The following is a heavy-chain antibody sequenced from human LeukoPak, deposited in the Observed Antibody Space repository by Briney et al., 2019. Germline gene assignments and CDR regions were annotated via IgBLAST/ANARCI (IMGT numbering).Heavy chain of an antibody. D-gene: IGHD2-15*01. CDR1: GFTFDDYA. J-gene: IGHJ4*02. Sequence: GRSLRLSCAASGFTFDDYAMHWVRQAPGKCLEWVSSISWNSGTIGYAGSVKGRFTISRDNAKNSLYLQMNSLRAEDMALYYCAKDVSLGYCSGGSCSAHFDHWGQGTLVTVSS. CDR2: ISWNSGTI. V-gene: IGHV3-9*03. CDR3: AKDVSLGYCSGGSCSAHFDH.